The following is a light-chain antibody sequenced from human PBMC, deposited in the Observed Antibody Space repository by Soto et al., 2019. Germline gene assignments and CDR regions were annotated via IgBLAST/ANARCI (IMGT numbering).Light chain of an antibody. J-gene: IGKJ2*01. CDR3: QQSYSAPGT. CDR2: AAS. CDR1: QSISTY. V-gene: IGKV1-39*01. Sequence: IQMTQSPSSLSASVGDRVTITCRASQSISTYLNWYQQKPGKAPKLLIYAASSLQSGVPSRFSGSGSGTEFTLTITSLQPEDFATYYCQQSYSAPGTFGQGTKLEIK.